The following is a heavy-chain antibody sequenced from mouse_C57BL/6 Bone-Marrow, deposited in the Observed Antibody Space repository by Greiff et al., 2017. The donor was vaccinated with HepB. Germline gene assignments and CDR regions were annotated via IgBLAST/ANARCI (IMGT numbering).Heavy chain of an antibody. CDR3: NGQLRLEAY. V-gene: IGHV1-5*01. D-gene: IGHD3-2*02. Sequence: EVQLQQSGTVLARPGASVKMSCKTSGYTFTSYWMHWVKQRPGQGLEWIGAIYPGNSDTSYNQKFKGKAKLTAVTSASTAYMELSSLTNDDSAVYYCNGQLRLEAYWGQGTLVTVSA. J-gene: IGHJ3*01. CDR1: GYTFTSYW. CDR2: IYPGNSDT.